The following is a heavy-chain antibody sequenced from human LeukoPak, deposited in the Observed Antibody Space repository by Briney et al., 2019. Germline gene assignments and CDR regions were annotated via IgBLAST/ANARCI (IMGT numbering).Heavy chain of an antibody. CDR2: ISGGNSYI. D-gene: IGHD3-10*01. Sequence: GGSLRLSCAASGFTFSSYSMNWVRQAPGKGLEWVSSISGGNSYIYYADSMKGRFTISRDNAKNSLYLQMNSLRADDTAVYYCAKDVEYGSGTPIGYWGQGTLVTVSS. J-gene: IGHJ4*02. CDR3: AKDVEYGSGTPIGY. V-gene: IGHV3-21*04. CDR1: GFTFSSYS.